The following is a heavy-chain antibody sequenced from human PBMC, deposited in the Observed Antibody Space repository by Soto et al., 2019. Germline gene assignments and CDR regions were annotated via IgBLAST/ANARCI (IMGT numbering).Heavy chain of an antibody. CDR3: AKDLRVRTSPFMDV. CDR1: GFTFSSYG. Sequence: PVGSLRLSCAASGFTFSSYGMHWVRQAPGKGLEWVAVISYDGSNKYYADSVKGRFTISRDNSKNTLYLQMNSLRAEDTAVYYCAKDLRVRTSPFMDVWGQGTTVTVSS. V-gene: IGHV3-30*18. CDR2: ISYDGSNK. D-gene: IGHD2-2*01. J-gene: IGHJ6*02.